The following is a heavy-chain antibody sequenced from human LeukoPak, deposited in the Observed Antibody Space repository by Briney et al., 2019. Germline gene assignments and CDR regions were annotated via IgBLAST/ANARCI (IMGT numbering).Heavy chain of an antibody. D-gene: IGHD3-22*01. V-gene: IGHV4-59*01. CDR1: GGPISSYY. CDR3: ARETYYYDSSGYYLYYFDY. Sequence: KPSETLSLTCTVSGGPISSYYWSWIRQPPGKGLEWIGYIYYSGSTNYNPSLKSRVTISVDTSKNQFSLKLSSVTAADTAVYYCARETYYYDSSGYYLYYFDYWGQGTLVTVSS. J-gene: IGHJ4*02. CDR2: IYYSGST.